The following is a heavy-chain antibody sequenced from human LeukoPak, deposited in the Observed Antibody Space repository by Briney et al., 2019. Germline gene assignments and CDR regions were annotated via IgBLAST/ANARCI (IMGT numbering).Heavy chain of an antibody. Sequence: PGGSLRLSCATSGFTFSNYWMRWVRQVPGEGLVWVSRIKGDGSSTSYADSVKGRFTISRDNAKNTLYLQMNSLRAEDTAIYYCAKDNSPGWFGPWGQGTLVTVSS. D-gene: IGHD4-11*01. CDR3: AKDNSPGWFGP. V-gene: IGHV3-74*01. J-gene: IGHJ5*02. CDR2: IKGDGSST. CDR1: GFTFSNYW.